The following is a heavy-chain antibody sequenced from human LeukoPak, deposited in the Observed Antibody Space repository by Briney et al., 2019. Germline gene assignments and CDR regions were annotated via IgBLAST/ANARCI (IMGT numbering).Heavy chain of an antibody. J-gene: IGHJ4*02. CDR2: IYYSGST. CDR1: GGSISNYY. CDR3: ARAPTW. Sequence: SQTLSLTCAVSGGSISNYYWSWIRQPPGKGLEWIGYIYYSGSTNYNPSLKSRVTISVDTSKNQFSLKLSSVTAADTAVYYCARAPTWWGQGTLVTVSS. V-gene: IGHV4-59*01.